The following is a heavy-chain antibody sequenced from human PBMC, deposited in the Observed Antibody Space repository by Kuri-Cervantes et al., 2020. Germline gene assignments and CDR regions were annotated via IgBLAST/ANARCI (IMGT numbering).Heavy chain of an antibody. CDR2: ISYDGSNK. CDR1: GFTFSSYA. D-gene: IGHD2-21*02. V-gene: IGHV3-30-3*01. Sequence: GESLKISCAASGFTFSSYAMHWVRQAPGKGLEWEAVISYDGSNKYYADSVKGRFTISRDNSKNTLYLQMNSLRAEDTAVYYCARAYVDVTFDYWGQGTLVTVSS. J-gene: IGHJ4*02. CDR3: ARAYVDVTFDY.